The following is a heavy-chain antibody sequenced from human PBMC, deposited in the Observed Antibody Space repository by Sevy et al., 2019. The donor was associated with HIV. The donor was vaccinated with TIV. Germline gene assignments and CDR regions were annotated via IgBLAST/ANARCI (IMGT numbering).Heavy chain of an antibody. CDR1: GFTFSSYA. Sequence: GGSLRLSCAASGFTFSSYAMHWVRQAPGKGLEWVAVISYDGSNKYYADSVKGRFTISRDNSKNTLYLQMNSLRAEDTAVYYCARVAIAAAGFDYWGQGTLVTVSS. V-gene: IGHV3-30-3*01. CDR3: ARVAIAAAGFDY. CDR2: ISYDGSNK. D-gene: IGHD6-13*01. J-gene: IGHJ4*02.